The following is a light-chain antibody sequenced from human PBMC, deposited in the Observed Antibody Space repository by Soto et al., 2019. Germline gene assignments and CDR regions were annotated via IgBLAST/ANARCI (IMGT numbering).Light chain of an antibody. CDR3: QQYIDSPRT. CDR2: GVS. CDR1: ETVNRNY. Sequence: EILLTQSPGTLALSLGDGATLSCRASETVNRNYLAWYHQKPGQPPRLLIYGVSNRAPGVPDRFSGGGSGTEFTLTIVRLEPDDFGTYYCQQYIDSPRTFGQGTRVDVK. V-gene: IGKV3-20*01. J-gene: IGKJ1*01.